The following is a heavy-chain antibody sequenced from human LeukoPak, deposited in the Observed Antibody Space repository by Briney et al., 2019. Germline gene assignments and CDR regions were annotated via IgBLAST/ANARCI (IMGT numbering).Heavy chain of an antibody. CDR2: IYSSGST. V-gene: IGHV4-4*07. Sequence: PSETLSLTCTVSGGSINSYYWSWIRQPAGKGLEWIGRIYSSGSTHYNPSLKSRVTMSVDTSKNQFSLKLSSVTAADTAVYYCAREPSFFDIYGMDVWGQGTTVTVSS. CDR1: GGSINSYY. J-gene: IGHJ6*02. D-gene: IGHD3/OR15-3a*01. CDR3: AREPSFFDIYGMDV.